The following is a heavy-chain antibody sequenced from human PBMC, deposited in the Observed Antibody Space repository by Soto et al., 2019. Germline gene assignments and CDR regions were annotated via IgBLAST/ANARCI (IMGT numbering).Heavy chain of an antibody. CDR3: ASGGWGSSWYEGGSRIDY. J-gene: IGHJ4*02. CDR1: GFTFSNYD. V-gene: IGHV3-13*01. CDR2: IGAAGDT. D-gene: IGHD6-13*01. Sequence: EVQLVESGGVLVQPGGSLRLSCAASGFTFSNYDMHWVRQVTGKGLERVSAIGAAGDTYYPDSVKGRFTISRENAKNSLYLQMNSLRAEDTAVYYCASGGWGSSWYEGGSRIDYWGQGALVTVSS.